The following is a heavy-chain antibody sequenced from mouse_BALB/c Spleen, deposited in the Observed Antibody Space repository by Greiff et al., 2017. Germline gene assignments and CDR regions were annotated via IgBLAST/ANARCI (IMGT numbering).Heavy chain of an antibody. D-gene: IGHD1-1*01. V-gene: IGHV3-6*02. Sequence: EVKLLESGPGLVKPSQSLSLTCSVTGYSITSGYYWHWIRQFPGNKLEWMGYISYDGSNNYNPSLKNRISITRDTSKNQFFLKLNSVTTEDTATYYCAREEVLRSFAYWGQGTLVTVSA. CDR2: ISYDGSN. CDR1: GYSITSGYY. CDR3: AREEVLRSFAY. J-gene: IGHJ3*01.